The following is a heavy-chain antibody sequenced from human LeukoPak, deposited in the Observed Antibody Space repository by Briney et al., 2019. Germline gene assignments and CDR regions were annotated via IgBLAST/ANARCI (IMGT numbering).Heavy chain of an antibody. CDR3: AKDLRYYDSSGY. Sequence: PGGSLRLSCAASGFTFSSYGMHWVRQAPGKGLGWVAFIRYDGSNKYYADSVKGRFTISRDNSKNTLYLQMNSLRAEDTAVYYCAKDLRYYDSSGYWGQGTLVTVSS. J-gene: IGHJ4*02. D-gene: IGHD3-22*01. CDR2: IRYDGSNK. CDR1: GFTFSSYG. V-gene: IGHV3-30*02.